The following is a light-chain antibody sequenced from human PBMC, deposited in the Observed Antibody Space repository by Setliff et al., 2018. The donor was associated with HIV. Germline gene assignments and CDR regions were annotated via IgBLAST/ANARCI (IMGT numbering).Light chain of an antibody. Sequence: AIQLTQSPSSLSASVGDRVTITCRASQGISSALAWYQQKPEKAPKLLIYDASSLESGVPSRFSGSGSGTDFTLTISSLQPEDFATYYCQQFNSYPLTVGGGTKVDIK. J-gene: IGKJ4*01. CDR1: QGISSA. CDR3: QQFNSYPLT. V-gene: IGKV1-13*02. CDR2: DAS.